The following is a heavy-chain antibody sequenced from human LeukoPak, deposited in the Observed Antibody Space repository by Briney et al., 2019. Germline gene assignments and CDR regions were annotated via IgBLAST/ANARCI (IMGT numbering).Heavy chain of an antibody. CDR2: IIPIFGTA. Sequence: SVKVSCKASGGTFSSYAISWVRQAPGQGLEWMGGIIPIFGTANYAQKFQGRVTITTDESTSTAYMELSSLRSEDTAVYYCARSSSGYLYFPFDIWGQGTMVTVST. CDR3: ARSSSGYLYFPFDI. CDR1: GGTFSSYA. D-gene: IGHD3-22*01. J-gene: IGHJ3*02. V-gene: IGHV1-69*05.